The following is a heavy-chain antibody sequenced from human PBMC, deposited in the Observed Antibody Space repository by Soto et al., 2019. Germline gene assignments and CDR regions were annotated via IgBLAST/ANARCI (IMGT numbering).Heavy chain of an antibody. CDR1: GFTFSNAW. Sequence: GGSLRLSCAASGFTFSNAWMNWVRQAPGKGLEWVGRIKSKTDGGTTNYAAPVKGRFTISRDDSKNTLYLQMNSLKTEDTAVYYCTTKVLWFGEFPTLFDYWGQGTLVTVSS. V-gene: IGHV3-15*07. J-gene: IGHJ4*02. CDR3: TTKVLWFGEFPTLFDY. CDR2: IKSKTDGGTT. D-gene: IGHD3-10*01.